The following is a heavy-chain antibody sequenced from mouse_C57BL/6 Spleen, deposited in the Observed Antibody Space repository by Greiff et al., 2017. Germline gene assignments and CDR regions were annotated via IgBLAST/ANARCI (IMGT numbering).Heavy chain of an antibody. Sequence: EVQLQQSGPELVKPGASVKISCKASGYSFTGYYMNWVKQSPEKSLEWIGEINPSTGGTTYNQKFKAKATLTVDKSSSKAYMLLKSLTSEDSAVYYCSRSDGPLFDYWGQGTTLSVSS. CDR2: INPSTGGT. J-gene: IGHJ2*01. CDR1: GYSFTGYY. V-gene: IGHV1-42*01. CDR3: SRSDGPLFDY. D-gene: IGHD2-3*01.